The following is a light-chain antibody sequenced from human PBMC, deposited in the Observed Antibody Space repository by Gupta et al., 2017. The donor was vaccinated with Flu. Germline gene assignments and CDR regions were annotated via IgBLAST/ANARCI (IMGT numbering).Light chain of an antibody. Sequence: DVVMAQSPLSLPVTLGQPASISCRSSQSLVYSDGSTIVHWYQQRPGQSPRLLIYLVSDRESGVPDKGSGSGSGTDFTLNIRRVEAEDVGVYFCMQGAHTPWAFGQGTKVEIK. CDR3: MQGAHTPWA. CDR2: LVS. V-gene: IGKV2-30*01. CDR1: QSLVYSDGSTI. J-gene: IGKJ1*01.